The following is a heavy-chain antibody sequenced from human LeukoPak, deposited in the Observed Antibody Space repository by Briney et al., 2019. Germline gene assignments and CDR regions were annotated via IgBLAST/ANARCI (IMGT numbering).Heavy chain of an antibody. D-gene: IGHD3-3*01. J-gene: IGHJ4*02. V-gene: IGHV4-30-4*08. CDR1: GGSISSGDFY. CDR2: IYHSGNT. CDR3: ARGGTRITIVGVVINDFDY. Sequence: PQTLSLTCTVSGGSISSGDFYWSWIRQPPGKGLEWIGYIYHSGNTYYNPSLKSRLTISVDTPRNQFSLKLRFVTAADTAVYYCARGGTRITIVGVVINDFDYWGQGTLVTVSS.